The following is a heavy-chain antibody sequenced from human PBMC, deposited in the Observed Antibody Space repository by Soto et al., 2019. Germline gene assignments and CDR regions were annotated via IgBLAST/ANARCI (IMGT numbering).Heavy chain of an antibody. V-gene: IGHV3-23*01. CDR2: ISSSGGNT. CDR1: GFTFSINA. Sequence: EVQLLESGGGLVQPGGSLRLSCAASGFTFSINAMNWVRQAPGKGLKWVSTISSSGGNTYYADSVKGRFTISRDNSKNTLYLQTNSLRAEDTAVYYCVRGFDYWGQGTLVTVSS. J-gene: IGHJ4*02. CDR3: VRGFDY.